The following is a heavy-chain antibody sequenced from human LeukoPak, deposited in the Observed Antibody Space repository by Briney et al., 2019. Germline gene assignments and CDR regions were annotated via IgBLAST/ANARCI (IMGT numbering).Heavy chain of an antibody. J-gene: IGHJ6*02. CDR1: GASISSGSYY. Sequence: PSQTLSLTCAVSGASISSGSYYRSWIRQHPGKGLEWIGYIFSGGSTYYNPSLKGRVTISVDTSKTQFSLKMSSVTAADTAVYYCARHVDVWGQGTTVTVSS. CDR3: ARHVDV. CDR2: IFSGGST. V-gene: IGHV4-31*11.